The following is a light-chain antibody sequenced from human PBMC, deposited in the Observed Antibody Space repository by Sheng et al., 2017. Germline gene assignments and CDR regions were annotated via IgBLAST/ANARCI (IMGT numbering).Light chain of an antibody. V-gene: IGLV2-14*03. CDR2: DVT. CDR3: TSYTSTTVWV. J-gene: IGLJ3*02. Sequence: QSALTQPASVSGSPGQSITISCTGTSRDVGGYDYVSWYQQHPGKAPKLLIYDVTHRPSGVSNRFSGSKSGNTASLTISGLQAEDEADYYCTSYTSTTVWVFGGGTKLTVL. CDR1: SRDVGGYDY.